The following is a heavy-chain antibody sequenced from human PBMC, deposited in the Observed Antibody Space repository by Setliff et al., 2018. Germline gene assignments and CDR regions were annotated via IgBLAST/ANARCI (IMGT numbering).Heavy chain of an antibody. V-gene: IGHV3-74*01. D-gene: IGHD6-13*01. CDR1: GFSFSNYW. CDR3: ARDPGPHAAHFRALGYGMDV. CDR2: INGDGTLT. Sequence: PGGSLRLSCGASGFSFSNYWMYWVRQVPGRGLVWVSRINGDGTLTNYADSVKGRFTISRDKSKNTVFLQMNSLRAEDMAVYYCARDPGPHAAHFRALGYGMDVWGQGTTVTVSS. J-gene: IGHJ6*02.